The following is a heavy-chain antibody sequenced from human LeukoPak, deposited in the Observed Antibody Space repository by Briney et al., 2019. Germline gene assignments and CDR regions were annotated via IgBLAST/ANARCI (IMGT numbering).Heavy chain of an antibody. CDR1: GYTFTGYY. D-gene: IGHD6-19*01. J-gene: IGHJ5*02. CDR2: FDPEDGET. Sequence: ASVKVSCKASGYTFTGYYMHWVRQAPGKGLEWMGGFDPEDGETIYAQKFQGRVTMTEDTSTDTAYMELSSLRSEDTAVYYCATVGYSSGWYSILGNWFDPWGQGTLVTVSS. V-gene: IGHV1-24*01. CDR3: ATVGYSSGWYSILGNWFDP.